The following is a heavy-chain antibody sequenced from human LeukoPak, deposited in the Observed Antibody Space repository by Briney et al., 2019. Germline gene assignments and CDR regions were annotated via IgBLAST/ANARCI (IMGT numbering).Heavy chain of an antibody. D-gene: IGHD3-22*01. J-gene: IGHJ4*02. CDR2: IYPSGDS. CDR1: GGSISSGSFY. V-gene: IGHV4-61*02. Sequence: SETLSLTCTVSGGSISSGSFYWSWIRQTAGKGLEWIGRIYPSGDSQYSPSFRSRATVSLDTRNQFSLKLSSVTAADTAVYFCARGYDRNGYQSRGFDYWGQGALVNVSS. CDR3: ARGYDRNGYQSRGFDY.